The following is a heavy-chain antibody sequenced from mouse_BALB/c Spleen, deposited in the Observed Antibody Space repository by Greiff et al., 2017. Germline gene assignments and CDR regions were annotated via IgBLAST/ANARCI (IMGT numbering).Heavy chain of an antibody. CDR3: ARPHYYGSSWYFDV. CDR2: INPYNDGT. J-gene: IGHJ1*01. Sequence: EVKLVESGPELVKPGASVKMSCKASGYTFTSYVMHWVKQKPGQGLEWIGYINPYNDGTKYNEKFKGKATLTSDKSSSTAYMELSSLTSEDSAVYYCARPHYYGSSWYFDVWGAGTTVTVSS. CDR1: GYTFTSYV. V-gene: IGHV1-14*01. D-gene: IGHD1-1*01.